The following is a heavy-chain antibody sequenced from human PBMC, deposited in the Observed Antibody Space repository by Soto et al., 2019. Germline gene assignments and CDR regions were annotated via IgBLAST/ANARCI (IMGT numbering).Heavy chain of an antibody. J-gene: IGHJ4*02. D-gene: IGHD4-17*01. CDR3: ACADYGDYLFAS. V-gene: IGHV1-18*01. CDR2: ISAYNGNT. CDR1: GYTFTSYG. Sequence: QVQLVQSGAEVKKPGASVKVSCKASGYTFTSYGIIWVRQAPGQGLEWMGWISAYNGNTNYAQKLQGRVTMTTDTSMSAAYMELRSLRSADTAVYCCACADYGDYLFASWGQGPLVTVSS.